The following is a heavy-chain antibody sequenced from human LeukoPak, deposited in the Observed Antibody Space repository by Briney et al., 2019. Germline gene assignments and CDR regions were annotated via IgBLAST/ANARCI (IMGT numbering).Heavy chain of an antibody. Sequence: SQTLSLTCTVSGGSISSGDYYWSWIRQPPGKCLEWIGYIYYSGSTYYNPSLKSRVTISVDTSKNQFSLKLSSVTAADTAVYYCARSSGRVAARPGGSFDYWGQGTLVTVSS. CDR1: GGSISSGDYY. CDR3: ARSSGRVAARPGGSFDY. CDR2: IYYSGST. J-gene: IGHJ4*02. V-gene: IGHV4-30-4*08. D-gene: IGHD6-6*01.